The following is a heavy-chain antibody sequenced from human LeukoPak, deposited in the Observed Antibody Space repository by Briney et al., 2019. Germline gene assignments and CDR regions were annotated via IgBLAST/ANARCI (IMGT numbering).Heavy chain of an antibody. CDR3: ARDYGDYPYYFDY. Sequence: GGSLRLSCAASGLTFSSYSMNWVRQAPGKGLEWVSSISGSSSYIYYADSVKGRLTISRDNAKNSLYLQMNSLRAEDAAVYYCARDYGDYPYYFDYWGQGTLVTVSS. D-gene: IGHD4-17*01. CDR2: ISGSSSYI. J-gene: IGHJ4*02. CDR1: GLTFSSYS. V-gene: IGHV3-21*01.